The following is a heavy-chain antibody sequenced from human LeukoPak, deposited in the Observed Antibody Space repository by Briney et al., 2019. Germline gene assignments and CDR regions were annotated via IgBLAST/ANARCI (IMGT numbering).Heavy chain of an antibody. CDR1: GGTFSSYA. V-gene: IGHV1-69*06. J-gene: IGHJ4*02. D-gene: IGHD6-19*01. CDR2: IIPIFGTA. CDR3: ARVGNSSGFDY. Sequence: ASVKVSCKASGGTFSSYAISWVRQAPGQGLEWMGGIIPIFGTANYVQKFRGRVTITADKSTSTAYMGLSSLRSEDTAVYYCARVGNSSGFDYWGQGTLVTVSS.